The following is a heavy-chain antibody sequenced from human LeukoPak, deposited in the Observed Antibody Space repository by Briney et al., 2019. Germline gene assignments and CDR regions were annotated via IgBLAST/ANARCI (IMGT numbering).Heavy chain of an antibody. CDR1: GGSFSGYY. CDR2: INHSGST. CDR3: ATSAVGATSWFDP. J-gene: IGHJ5*02. V-gene: IGHV4-34*01. D-gene: IGHD1-26*01. Sequence: PSETLSLTCAAYGGSFSGYYWSWIRQPPGKGLEWIGEINHSGSTNYNPSLKSRVTISVDTSKNQFSLKLSSVTAADTAVYYCATSAVGATSWFDPWGQGTLVTVSS.